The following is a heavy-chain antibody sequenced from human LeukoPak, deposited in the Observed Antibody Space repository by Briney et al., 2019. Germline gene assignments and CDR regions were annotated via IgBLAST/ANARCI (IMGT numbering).Heavy chain of an antibody. Sequence: ASVKVSCKTSGYSFSTYGISWVRQAPGQGLEWMGWISAYNGNTNYVQKFQGRVTMTTDTSTSTAYLEMRSLRPDDTAVYYCARETIEAFDVWGQGTMVTVSS. CDR2: ISAYNGNT. CDR1: GYSFSTYG. CDR3: ARETIEAFDV. V-gene: IGHV1-18*01. J-gene: IGHJ3*01. D-gene: IGHD4/OR15-4a*01.